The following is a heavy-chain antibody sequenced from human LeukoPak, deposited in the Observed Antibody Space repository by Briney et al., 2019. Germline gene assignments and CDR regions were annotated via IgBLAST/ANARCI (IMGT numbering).Heavy chain of an antibody. CDR3: ALPYCSSTSCYKPYFDY. Sequence: GSLRLSCAASGFTFSSYWMHWVRQAPGKGLVWVSRINSDGSSTSYADSVKGRFTISRDSAKNTLYLQMNSLRAEDTAVYYCALPYCSSTSCYKPYFDYWGQGTLVTVSS. V-gene: IGHV3-74*01. CDR1: GFTFSSYW. J-gene: IGHJ4*02. CDR2: INSDGSST. D-gene: IGHD2-2*02.